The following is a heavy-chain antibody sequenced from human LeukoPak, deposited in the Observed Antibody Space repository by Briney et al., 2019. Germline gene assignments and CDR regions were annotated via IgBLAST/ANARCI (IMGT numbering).Heavy chain of an antibody. J-gene: IGHJ4*02. CDR1: GYTFTSYD. D-gene: IGHD6-13*01. V-gene: IGHV1-8*01. CDR2: MNPNSGNT. Sequence: ASVKVSCKASGYTFTSYDINWVRQATGQGLEWMGWMNPNSGNTGYAQKFQGRVTMTRNTSISTAYMELSSLRSEDTAVYYCARVDRGSSWFPPDYWGQGTLVTVSS. CDR3: ARVDRGSSWFPPDY.